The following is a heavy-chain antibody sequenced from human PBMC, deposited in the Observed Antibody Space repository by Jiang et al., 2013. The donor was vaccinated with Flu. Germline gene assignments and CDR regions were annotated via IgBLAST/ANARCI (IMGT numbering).Heavy chain of an antibody. CDR3: SRDVGGGDGY. D-gene: IGHD2-21*02. CDR2: TNEDGSTI. CDR1: GFTFSRYW. J-gene: IGHJ4*02. Sequence: VQLVESGGGLVQPGGSLRLSCAASGFTFSRYWMHWVRQAPGKGLVWVSRTNEDGSTINYADSVKGRFTISRDNAQNTLYLQMNSLRAEDTAVYYCSRDVGGGDGYWGQGTLVTVSS. V-gene: IGHV3-74*01.